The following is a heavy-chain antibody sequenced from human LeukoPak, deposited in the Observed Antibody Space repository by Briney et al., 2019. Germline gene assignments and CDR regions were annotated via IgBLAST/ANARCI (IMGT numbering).Heavy chain of an antibody. CDR3: ARAGTVTTDY. J-gene: IGHJ4*02. CDR2: MNPNSGNT. Sequence: EASVKVSCKASGYTFTSYDINWVRQAPGQGLEWMGWMNPNSGNTGYARKFQGRVTMTRNTSISTAYMELSSLRSEDTAVYYCARAGTVTTDYWGQGTLVTVSS. D-gene: IGHD4-17*01. V-gene: IGHV1-8*01. CDR1: GYTFTSYD.